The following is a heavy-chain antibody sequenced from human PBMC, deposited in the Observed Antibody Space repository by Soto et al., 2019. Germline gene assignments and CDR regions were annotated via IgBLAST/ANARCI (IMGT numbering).Heavy chain of an antibody. CDR3: ARDSDCHSTSCFFPPPV. J-gene: IGHJ6*02. D-gene: IGHD2-2*01. Sequence: GGSLRLSCSASGFTFSDENMSWVRQVPGKGLEWVSGISGGGSYIFYADSVQGRFSISRDNPKNSLFLEMNSLRVEDTAVYYCARDSDCHSTSCFFPPPVWGQGTTVTVSS. CDR2: ISGGGSYI. CDR1: GFTFSDEN. V-gene: IGHV3-21*06.